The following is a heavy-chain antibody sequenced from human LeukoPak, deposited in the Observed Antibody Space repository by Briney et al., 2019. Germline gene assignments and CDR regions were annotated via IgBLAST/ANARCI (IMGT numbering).Heavy chain of an antibody. D-gene: IGHD3-3*01. CDR3: ARDYDFWSGYYASLYYGMDV. J-gene: IGHJ6*02. V-gene: IGHV3-21*01. CDR1: GFTFSSYS. Sequence: GGSLRLSCAASGFTFSSYSMNWVRQAPGKGLEWVSSISSSSSYIYYADSVKGRFAISRDNAKNSLYLQMDSLRAEDTAVYYCARDYDFWSGYYASLYYGMDVWGQGTTVTVSS. CDR2: ISSSSSYI.